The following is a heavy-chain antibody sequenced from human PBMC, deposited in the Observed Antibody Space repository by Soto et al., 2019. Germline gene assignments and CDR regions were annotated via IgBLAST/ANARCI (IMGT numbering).Heavy chain of an antibody. CDR2: IIPIFGTA. Sequence: QVQLVQSGAEVKKPGSSVKVSCTASGGTFSSYAISWVRQAPGQGLEWMGGIIPIFGTANYAQKFQGRVTITADESTSTAYMELSSLRSEDTAVYYCARHNWNYARYYYGMDVWGQGTTVTVSS. CDR1: GGTFSSYA. V-gene: IGHV1-69*01. CDR3: ARHNWNYARYYYGMDV. D-gene: IGHD1-7*01. J-gene: IGHJ6*02.